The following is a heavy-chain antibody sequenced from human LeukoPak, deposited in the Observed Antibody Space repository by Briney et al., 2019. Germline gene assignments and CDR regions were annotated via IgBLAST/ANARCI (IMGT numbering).Heavy chain of an antibody. CDR1: GYTFTSYY. D-gene: IGHD3-22*01. CDR2: INPSGGST. Sequence: GASVKVSCKASGYTFTSYYMHWVRQAPGQGLEWMGIINPSGGSTSYAQKFQGRVTMTRDMSTSTVYMELSSLRSEDTAVYYCATRFYYDSSGYYFDYWGQGTLVTVSS. CDR3: ATRFYYDSSGYYFDY. J-gene: IGHJ4*02. V-gene: IGHV1-46*01.